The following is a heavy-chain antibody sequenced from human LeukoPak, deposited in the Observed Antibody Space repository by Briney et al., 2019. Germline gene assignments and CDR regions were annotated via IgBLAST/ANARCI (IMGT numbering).Heavy chain of an antibody. D-gene: IGHD5-12*01. J-gene: IGHJ4*02. Sequence: SETLSLTCTVSGGSISSSTYYWGWIRQPPGKGLEWIGSIFYSGRTYYNPSLRSRVTISVDTSKNQFSLKLSSVTAADTAVYYCARFGGWLRSQKFDYWGQGTLVTVSS. CDR3: ARFGGWLRSQKFDY. CDR2: IFYSGRT. CDR1: GGSISSSTYY. V-gene: IGHV4-39*07.